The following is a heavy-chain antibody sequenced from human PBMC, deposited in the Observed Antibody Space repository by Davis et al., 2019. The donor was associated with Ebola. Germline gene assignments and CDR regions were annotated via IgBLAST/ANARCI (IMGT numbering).Heavy chain of an antibody. CDR1: GGTFSSYA. J-gene: IGHJ4*02. Sequence: AASVKVSCKASGGTFSSYAISWVRQAPGQGLEWMGRIIPILGIANYAQKFQGRVTITADKSTSTVYMELSSLRSEDTAVYYCAREASGSYYADYWGQGTLVTVSS. D-gene: IGHD1-26*01. CDR3: AREASGSYYADY. V-gene: IGHV1-69*04. CDR2: IIPILGIA.